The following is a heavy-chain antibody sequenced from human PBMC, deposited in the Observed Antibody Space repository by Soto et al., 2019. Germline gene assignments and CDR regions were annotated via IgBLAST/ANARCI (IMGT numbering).Heavy chain of an antibody. CDR1: GFTFSSYW. CDR2: IKQDGSEK. V-gene: IGHV3-7*03. D-gene: IGHD3-10*01. Sequence: PGGSLRLSCAASGFTFSSYWMSWVRQAPGKGPEWVANIKQDGSEKYYVDSVKGRFTISRDNAKNSLYLQMNSLRAEDTAVYYCARVRGFGELLMGYYYYGMDVWGQGTTVTVSS. CDR3: ARVRGFGELLMGYYYYGMDV. J-gene: IGHJ6*02.